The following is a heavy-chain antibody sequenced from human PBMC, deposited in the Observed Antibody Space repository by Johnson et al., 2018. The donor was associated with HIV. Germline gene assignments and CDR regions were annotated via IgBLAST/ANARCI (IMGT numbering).Heavy chain of an antibody. CDR1: GFTFSSYG. V-gene: IGHV3-7*01. CDR2: IKQDGSEN. J-gene: IGHJ3*02. Sequence: VQLVESGGGVVQPGGSLRLSCAASGFTFSSYGMHWVRQAPGQGLEWVANIKQDGSENYYVDSVKGRFTISRDNAKNSLYLQMNSLRAEDTAVYYCARDRYYYGSGSRDAFDIWGQGTMVTVSS. D-gene: IGHD3-10*01. CDR3: ARDRYYYGSGSRDAFDI.